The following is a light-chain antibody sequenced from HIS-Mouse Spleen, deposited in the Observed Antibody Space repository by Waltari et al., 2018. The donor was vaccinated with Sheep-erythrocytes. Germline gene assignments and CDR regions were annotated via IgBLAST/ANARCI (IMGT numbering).Light chain of an antibody. Sequence: EIVLTHSPATLSLSPVERATLSCRASQSVSSYLAWYQQKPGQAPRLLIYDASNRATGIPARFSGSGSGTDFTLTISSLEPEDFAVYYCQQRSNWPPLTFGGGTKVEIK. CDR3: QQRSNWPPLT. CDR2: DAS. CDR1: QSVSSY. V-gene: IGKV3-11*01. J-gene: IGKJ4*01.